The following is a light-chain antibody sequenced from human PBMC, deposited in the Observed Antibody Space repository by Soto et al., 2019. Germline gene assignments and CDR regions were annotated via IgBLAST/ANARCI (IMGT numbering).Light chain of an antibody. CDR3: QQYKSYWT. V-gene: IGKV1-5*03. J-gene: IGKJ1*01. CDR2: VAS. CDR1: QSITNW. Sequence: DIQMTQSPATLSASVGDSVTITCRASQSITNWLAWYQLKPGKAPKLLIHVASNLHSGVSSRFTGSGSGTDFTLTITSLQPEDFATYYCQQYKSYWTFGQGTRVDLK.